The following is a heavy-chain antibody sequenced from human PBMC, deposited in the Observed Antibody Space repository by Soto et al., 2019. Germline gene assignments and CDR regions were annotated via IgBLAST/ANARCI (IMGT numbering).Heavy chain of an antibody. J-gene: IGHJ6*02. D-gene: IGHD6-6*01. V-gene: IGHV3-48*03. CDR1: GFTFSSYE. CDR2: ISSSGSTI. CDR3: AREKQLVNYGMDV. Sequence: EVQLVESGGGLVQPGGSLRLSCAASGFTFSSYEMNWVRQAPGKGLEWVSYISSSGSTIYYADSVKGRFTISRDNAKNSLYLQMNSLRAENTAVYYCAREKQLVNYGMDVWGQGSTVIVSS.